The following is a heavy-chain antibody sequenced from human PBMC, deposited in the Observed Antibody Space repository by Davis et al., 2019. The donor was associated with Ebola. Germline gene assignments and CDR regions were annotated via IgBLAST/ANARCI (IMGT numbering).Heavy chain of an antibody. Sequence: MPSETLSLTCTVSGGSISSSSYYWGWIRQPPGKGLEWIGEINHSGSTNYNPSLKSRVTISVDTSKNQFSLKLSSVTAADTAVYYCARGHPELLYLDYYYGMDVWGQGTTVTVSS. CDR2: INHSGST. D-gene: IGHD2-2*02. CDR1: GGSISSSSYY. V-gene: IGHV4-39*07. CDR3: ARGHPELLYLDYYYGMDV. J-gene: IGHJ6*02.